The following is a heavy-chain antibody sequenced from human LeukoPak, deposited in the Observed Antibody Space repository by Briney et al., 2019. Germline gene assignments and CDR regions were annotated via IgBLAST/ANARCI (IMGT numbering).Heavy chain of an antibody. CDR1: GFTFSGYA. D-gene: IGHD3-10*01. Sequence: GGSLRLSCAASGFTFSGYAMSWVRQAPGKGLEWVSAISGSGGSTYYADSVKGRFTISRDNSKNTLYLQMNSLRAEDTAVYYCAREATYYGSGSYSPDWGQGTLVTVSS. J-gene: IGHJ4*02. CDR3: AREATYYGSGSYSPD. V-gene: IGHV3-23*01. CDR2: ISGSGGST.